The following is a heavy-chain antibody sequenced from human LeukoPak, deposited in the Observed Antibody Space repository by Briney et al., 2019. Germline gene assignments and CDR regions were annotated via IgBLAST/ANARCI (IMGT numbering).Heavy chain of an antibody. Sequence: GGSLRLSCAASGFTFSTYWMHWVRQAPGKGLVWVSRINPDGTTTSYADSVKGRFTISRDDAKDTVYLQMNSLRAEDTAVYYCARVSIGWYSFDYWGQGTLVTVSS. J-gene: IGHJ4*02. CDR1: GFTFSTYW. V-gene: IGHV3-74*01. CDR2: INPDGTTT. D-gene: IGHD6-19*01. CDR3: ARVSIGWYSFDY.